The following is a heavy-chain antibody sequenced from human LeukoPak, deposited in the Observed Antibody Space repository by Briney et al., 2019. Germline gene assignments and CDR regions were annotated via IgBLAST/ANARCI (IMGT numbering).Heavy chain of an antibody. V-gene: IGHV4-4*02. CDR3: ARARMQIRGANDY. CDR2: IYHSGNT. CDR1: GGSIISHNW. Sequence: KPSETLSLNCAASGGSIISHNWWPWVRQPPGKGLEWIVEIYHSGNTNYNPSLKSRVTISVDKSKTHFSLKLRSVTAADTAVYYCARARMQIRGANDYWGQGTLVTVSS. J-gene: IGHJ4*02. D-gene: IGHD2-15*01.